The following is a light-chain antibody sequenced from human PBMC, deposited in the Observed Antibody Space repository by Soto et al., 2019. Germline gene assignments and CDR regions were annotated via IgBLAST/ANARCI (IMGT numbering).Light chain of an antibody. CDR1: SGHSDYA. V-gene: IGLV4-69*01. Sequence: QSVLTQSPSSSASPGASVKLTCTLSSGHSDYAIAWHQQQPEKGPRYLMKVISDGSHTKGDGIPDRFSGSSSGADRYLTISSLRSDDEADYYCQAWGTGGVFGGGTKVTVL. CDR3: QAWGTGGV. J-gene: IGLJ3*02. CDR2: VISDGSH.